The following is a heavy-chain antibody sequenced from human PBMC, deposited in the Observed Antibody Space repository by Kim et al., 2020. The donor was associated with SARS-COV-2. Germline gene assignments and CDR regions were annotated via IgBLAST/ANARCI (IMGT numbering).Heavy chain of an antibody. D-gene: IGHD5-18*01. CDR1: GFTFSSYW. V-gene: IGHV3-7*01. CDR2: IKQDGSEK. Sequence: GGSLRLSCAASGFTFSSYWMSWVRQAPGKGLEWVANIKQDGSEKYYVDSVKGRFTISRDNAKNSLYLQMNSLRAEDTAVYYCARDWMVSRYSYGYGDYYYYYGMDVWGQGTTVTVSS. J-gene: IGHJ6*02. CDR3: ARDWMVSRYSYGYGDYYYYYGMDV.